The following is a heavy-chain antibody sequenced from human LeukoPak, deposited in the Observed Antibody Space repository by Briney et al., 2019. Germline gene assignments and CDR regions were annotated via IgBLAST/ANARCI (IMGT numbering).Heavy chain of an antibody. CDR2: INHSGST. Sequence: SETLSLTCAVYGGSFSGYYWSWIRQPPGKGLEWIGEINHSGSTNYNPSLKSRVTISVDTSKNQFSLKLSSVTAADTAVYYCARAVPAAIRYYYGIDVWGQGTTVTVSS. J-gene: IGHJ6*02. CDR1: GGSFSGYY. D-gene: IGHD2-2*02. V-gene: IGHV4-34*01. CDR3: ARAVPAAIRYYYGIDV.